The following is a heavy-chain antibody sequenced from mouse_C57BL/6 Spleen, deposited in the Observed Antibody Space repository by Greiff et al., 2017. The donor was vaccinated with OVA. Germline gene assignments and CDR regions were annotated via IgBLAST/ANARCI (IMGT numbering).Heavy chain of an antibody. CDR1: GYSITSCYY. J-gene: IGHJ1*03. Sequence: EVQLQESGPGLVKPSQSLSLTCSVTGYSITSCYYWNWIRQFPGNKLEWMGYISYDGSNNYNPSLKNRISITRDTSKNQFFLKLNSVTTEDTATYYCARVRYYGSHWYFDVWGTGTTVTVSS. D-gene: IGHD1-1*01. CDR3: ARVRYYGSHWYFDV. V-gene: IGHV3-6*01. CDR2: ISYDGSN.